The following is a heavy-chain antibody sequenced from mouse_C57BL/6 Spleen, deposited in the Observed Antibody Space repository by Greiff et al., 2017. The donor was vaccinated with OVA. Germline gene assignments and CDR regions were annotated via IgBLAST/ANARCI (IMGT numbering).Heavy chain of an antibody. Sequence: QFHLQQPGAEPFSPGSSVNLSLTPPPYNFTRSWIDFRKHSPLPCRHRIGNIDPSDSETHYNQKFKDKATLTVDKSSSTAYMQLSSLTSEDSAVYYCAGGTAYFDDWGQGTTLTVSS. J-gene: IGHJ2*01. D-gene: IGHD3-3*01. CDR3: AGGTAYFDD. CDR1: PYNFTRSW. CDR2: IDPSDSET. V-gene: IGHV1-52*01.